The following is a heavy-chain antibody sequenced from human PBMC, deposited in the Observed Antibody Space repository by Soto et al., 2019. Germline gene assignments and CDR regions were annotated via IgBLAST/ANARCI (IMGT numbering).Heavy chain of an antibody. V-gene: IGHV3-23*01. J-gene: IGHJ4*02. Sequence: EVQLLESGGGLVQPGGSLRLSCAASGFTFSNFAMNWVRQAPGNGLEWVSIISGTGDTTYYADSVKGRFTISRDNSKDTLYLQMSSLRAEDTAVYYCAKGYCSSTDCSFNYWGQGTLVTVSS. CDR3: AKGYCSSTDCSFNY. CDR1: GFTFSNFA. D-gene: IGHD2-2*01. CDR2: ISGTGDTT.